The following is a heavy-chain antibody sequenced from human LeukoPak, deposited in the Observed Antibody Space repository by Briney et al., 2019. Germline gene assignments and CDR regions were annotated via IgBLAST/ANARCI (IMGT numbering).Heavy chain of an antibody. D-gene: IGHD6-19*01. V-gene: IGHV1-2*02. J-gene: IGHJ4*02. CDR1: GYTFTGHY. Sequence: ASVKVSCKASGYTFTGHYMHWVRQARGQGLEWMGWIDPSSGGTNYAQRFQGSVTMTRDTSISTVYMELSRLTSADTAVYYCARWRGYSSGRSGPFDDWGQGSLVTVS. CDR3: ARWRGYSSGRSGPFDD. CDR2: IDPSSGGT.